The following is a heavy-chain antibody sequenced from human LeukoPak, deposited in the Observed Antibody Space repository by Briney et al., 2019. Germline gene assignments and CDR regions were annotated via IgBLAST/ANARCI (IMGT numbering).Heavy chain of an antibody. Sequence: GASVKVSCTASGYTFTGYYMHWVRQAPGQGLEWMGWINPNSGGTNYAQKFQGRVTITRDKSISTAYMELSRLRSDDTAVYYCVEDRYYYYGMDVWGQGTTVTVSS. CDR1: GYTFTGYY. V-gene: IGHV1-2*02. CDR2: INPNSGGT. J-gene: IGHJ6*02. CDR3: VEDRYYYYGMDV.